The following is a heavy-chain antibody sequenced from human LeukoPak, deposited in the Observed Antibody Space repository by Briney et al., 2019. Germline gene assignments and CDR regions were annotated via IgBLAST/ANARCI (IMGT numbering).Heavy chain of an antibody. Sequence: SETLSLTCTVSGGSIISTSFYWGWIRHPPRKGLAWLGSIYHSGSTYDNPSLKSRVTIFVDRSKNQFSLKLSSVTAADTAVYYCARLYYDSRGYYWFDRWGQGTLVTVSS. CDR1: GGSIISTSFY. CDR3: ARLYYDSRGYYWFDR. CDR2: IYHSGST. V-gene: IGHV4-39*01. D-gene: IGHD3-22*01. J-gene: IGHJ5*02.